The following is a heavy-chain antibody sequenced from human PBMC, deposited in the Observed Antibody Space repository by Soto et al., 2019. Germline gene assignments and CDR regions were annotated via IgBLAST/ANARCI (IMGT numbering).Heavy chain of an antibody. Sequence: SETLSLTCSVSGASISSGDYYWSWIRQAPGKGLEWIGHIYYSGSTHYKASLKSRVTISVDTSKTQFSLNLTSVTAADTALYYCASMGFTYGHASVWGQGTQVTVSS. CDR1: GASISSGDYY. CDR3: ASMGFTYGHASV. J-gene: IGHJ4*02. CDR2: IYYSGST. V-gene: IGHV4-30-4*01. D-gene: IGHD3-10*01.